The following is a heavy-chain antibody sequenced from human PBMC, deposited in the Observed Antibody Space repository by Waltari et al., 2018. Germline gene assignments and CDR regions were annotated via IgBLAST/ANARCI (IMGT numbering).Heavy chain of an antibody. J-gene: IGHJ6*02. CDR2: ISGSGGST. CDR1: GFTFRSHA. D-gene: IGHD6-19*01. CDR3: AKGQWLGYYYYYGMDV. Sequence: EVQLVESGGGLVQPGGSLRLSCAASGFTFRSHAMSWVRQAPGKGLEWVSAISGSGGSTYYADSVKGRFTISRDNSKNTLYLQMNSLRAEDTAVYYCAKGQWLGYYYYYGMDVWGQGTTVTVSS. V-gene: IGHV3-23*04.